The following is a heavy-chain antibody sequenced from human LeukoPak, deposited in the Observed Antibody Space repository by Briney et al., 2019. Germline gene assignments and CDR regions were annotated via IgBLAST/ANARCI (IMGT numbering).Heavy chain of an antibody. CDR2: IYPDDSAT. D-gene: IGHD3-10*01. V-gene: IGHV5-51*01. CDR1: GYTFTSSW. J-gene: IGHJ2*01. CDR3: ARLGGDTYYFGSASYHNWYFDL. Sequence: PGESLQISCQASGYTFTSSWIGGVRQMPGKGLGCMGIIYPDDSATTYSPSFQGQVTISADKSFRTAYLQCSSLKASDTAIYYCARLGGDTYYFGSASYHNWYFDLWGRGTLVTVSS.